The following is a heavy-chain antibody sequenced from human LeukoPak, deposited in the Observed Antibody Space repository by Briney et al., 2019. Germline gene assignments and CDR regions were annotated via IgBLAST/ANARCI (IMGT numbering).Heavy chain of an antibody. J-gene: IGHJ4*02. V-gene: IGHV3-9*01. CDR2: ISWNSGTL. Sequence: GGSLRLSCAASGFTFDDFAMHWVRQAPGKGPEWVSSISWNSGTLAYADSVKGRFTISRDNAKNSLYLQMNSLRAEDTALYYCAKDYIEYSSSSFWSYFDYWGQGTLVTVSS. CDR3: AKDYIEYSSSSFWSYFDY. CDR1: GFTFDDFA. D-gene: IGHD6-6*01.